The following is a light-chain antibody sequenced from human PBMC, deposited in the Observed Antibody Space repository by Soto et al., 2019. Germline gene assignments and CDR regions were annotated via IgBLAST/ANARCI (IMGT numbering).Light chain of an antibody. J-gene: IGLJ3*02. CDR2: DVS. CDR3: CSYADTYTWV. V-gene: IGLV2-11*01. CDR1: SSDVGGHNF. Sequence: QSVLTQPRSVSGSPGQSVTISCTGTSSDVGGHNFVSWYQQHPGKAPKFMIYDVSKRPSGVPDRFSGSKSGNTASLTISGLQAEDEADYYCCSYADTYTWVFGGGTK.